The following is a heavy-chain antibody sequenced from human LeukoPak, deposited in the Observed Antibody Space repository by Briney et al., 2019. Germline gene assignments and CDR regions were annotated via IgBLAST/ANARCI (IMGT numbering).Heavy chain of an antibody. Sequence: PSQTLSLTCTVSGGSISSGGYYWSWIRQHPGKGLEWIGYIYYSGSTYYNPSLKSRVTISVDTSTNQFSLKLSSVTAADTAVYYCVTSEYSGYVVDYWGQGTLVTVSS. CDR3: VTSEYSGYVVDY. CDR2: IYYSGST. J-gene: IGHJ4*02. CDR1: GGSISSGGYY. D-gene: IGHD5-12*01. V-gene: IGHV4-31*03.